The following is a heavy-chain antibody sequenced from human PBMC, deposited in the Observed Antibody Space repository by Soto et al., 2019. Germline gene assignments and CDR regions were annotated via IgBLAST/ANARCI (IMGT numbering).Heavy chain of an antibody. V-gene: IGHV1-18*01. CDR3: ERDPNGAAGGGY. D-gene: IGHD6-13*01. Sequence: QVQLVQSGAEVRKPGASVKVSCKSSGYTFINHGIFWVRQAPGQGLEWMAWIYPYNGNTNYAQKFLGRVTLTTDTSTSTAYMDLRSLTSDDTAIYYCERDPNGAAGGGYWGQGTLVTVSS. CDR1: GYTFINHG. J-gene: IGHJ4*02. CDR2: IYPYNGNT.